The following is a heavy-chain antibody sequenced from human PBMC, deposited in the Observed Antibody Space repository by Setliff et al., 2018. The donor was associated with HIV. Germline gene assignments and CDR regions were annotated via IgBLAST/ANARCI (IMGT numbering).Heavy chain of an antibody. Sequence: SETLSLTCTVSGGSISSHYWSWIRQPPGKGLEWIGYMYYSGNTNYNPSLKSRVTISVDTSKSQFSLKLNSVTAADTAVYYCSTFYGPGLWGRGTLVTVSS. J-gene: IGHJ2*01. V-gene: IGHV4-59*11. CDR2: MYYSGNT. CDR3: STFYGPGL. D-gene: IGHD4-17*01. CDR1: GGSISSHY.